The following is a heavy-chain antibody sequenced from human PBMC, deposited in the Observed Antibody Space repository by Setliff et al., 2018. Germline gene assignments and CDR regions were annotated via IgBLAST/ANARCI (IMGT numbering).Heavy chain of an antibody. Sequence: PSETLSLTCNVSDDSLTSSNFYWGWIRQPPGKGLEWLGTLFYGGSTTYNPSLKSRLTLSIDTAKKQFYLRLRSVTAADTAVYYCAAWWGHNGGFVSFGSGAFDFWGQGTMVTVSS. CDR1: DDSLTSSNFY. D-gene: IGHD2-21*02. CDR2: LFYGGST. V-gene: IGHV4-39*01. J-gene: IGHJ3*01. CDR3: AAWWGHNGGFVSFGSGAFDF.